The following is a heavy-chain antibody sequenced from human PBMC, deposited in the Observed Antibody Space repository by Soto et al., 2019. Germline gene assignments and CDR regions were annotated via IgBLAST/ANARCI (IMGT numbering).Heavy chain of an antibody. V-gene: IGHV1-18*04. D-gene: IGHD4-17*01. CDR1: HATFTGYT. CDR3: ARGTVTSGRWFGP. J-gene: IGHJ5*02. CDR2: ISSLNGNT. Sequence: ASGKVSCKTSHATFTGYTINWVRQAPGQGLEWLGWISSLNGNTYYARDFQGRLTMTTNTSATTAYMELRSLRSDDTAVYFCARGTVTSGRWFGPWGQGTLVTVYS.